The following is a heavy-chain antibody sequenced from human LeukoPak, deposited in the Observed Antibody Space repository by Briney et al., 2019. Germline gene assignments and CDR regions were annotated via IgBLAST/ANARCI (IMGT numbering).Heavy chain of an antibody. V-gene: IGHV3-23*01. D-gene: IGHD2-15*01. CDR1: GFTFTSYG. Sequence: GGSLRLSCAASGFTFTSYGMSWVRQAPGKGLEWVSAISGSGGSTYYADSVKGRFTISRDNSKNTLYLQMNSLRAEDTAVYYCATYCSGGSCYSDYWGQGTLVTVSS. J-gene: IGHJ4*02. CDR3: ATYCSGGSCYSDY. CDR2: ISGSGGST.